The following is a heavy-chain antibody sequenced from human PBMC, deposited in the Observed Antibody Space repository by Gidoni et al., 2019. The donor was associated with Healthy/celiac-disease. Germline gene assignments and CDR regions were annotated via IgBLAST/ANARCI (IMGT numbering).Heavy chain of an antibody. CDR2: IPYDGNNI. J-gene: IGHJ4*02. D-gene: IGHD5-18*01. CDR3: AREIYSYGYFDY. Sequence: QVQLVESGGGVVQPGRSLSLTCAASGFTFSSYAMHWVRQAPGKGLEWVAVIPYDGNNIYYADSVKGRFTISRDNYKNTLYLQMNSLRAEDTAVYYCAREIYSYGYFDYWGQGTLVTVSS. CDR1: GFTFSSYA. V-gene: IGHV3-30-3*01.